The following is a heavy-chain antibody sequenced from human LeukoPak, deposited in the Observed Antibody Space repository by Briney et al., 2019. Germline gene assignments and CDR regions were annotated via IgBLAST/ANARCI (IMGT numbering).Heavy chain of an antibody. CDR2: IYYSGST. CDR1: GGSISSSSYY. CDR3: ARHGIAVASNWLDP. Sequence: SETLSLTCTVSGGSISSSSYYWGWIRQPPGKGLEWIGSIYYSGSTYYNPSLKSRVTISVDTSKNQFSLKLSSVTAADTAVYYCARHGIAVASNWLDPWGQGTLVTVSS. V-gene: IGHV4-39*01. D-gene: IGHD6-19*01. J-gene: IGHJ5*02.